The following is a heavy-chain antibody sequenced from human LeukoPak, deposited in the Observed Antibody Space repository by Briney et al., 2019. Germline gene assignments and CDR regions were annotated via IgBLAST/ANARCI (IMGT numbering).Heavy chain of an antibody. CDR2: INPNSGGT. J-gene: IGHJ4*02. V-gene: IGHV1-2*02. CDR3: ARERVVRGVTIDY. Sequence: GASVKVSCKASGYTFTGYYMHWVRQAPGQGLEWMGWINPNSGGTNYAQKFQGRVTMTRDTSISTAYMELSRLRSDDTAVYYCARERVVRGVTIDYWGQGTLVTVSS. D-gene: IGHD3-10*01. CDR1: GYTFTGYY.